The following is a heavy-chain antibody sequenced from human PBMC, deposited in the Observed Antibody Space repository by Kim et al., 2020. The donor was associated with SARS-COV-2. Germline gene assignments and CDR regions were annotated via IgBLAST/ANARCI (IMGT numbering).Heavy chain of an antibody. CDR3: TTPGGSSFHA. D-gene: IGHD6-6*01. V-gene: IGHV3-15*01. CDR2: IRRKSDGGTA. Sequence: GGSLRLSCTASGFIFTNAWMSWVRQAPGKGLEWVCRIRRKSDGGTADYAAPFKGRFTISRDDPKNPLYLQRNSLQTEDTAVYYCTTPGGSSFHAWGQGTLVTVSS. CDR1: GFIFTNAW. J-gene: IGHJ5*02.